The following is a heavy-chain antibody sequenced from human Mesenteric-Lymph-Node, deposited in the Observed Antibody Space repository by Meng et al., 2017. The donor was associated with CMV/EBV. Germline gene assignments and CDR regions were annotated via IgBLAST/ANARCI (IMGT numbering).Heavy chain of an antibody. J-gene: IGHJ3*01. Sequence: GESLKISCVASGFTFREYGMTWVRQAPGKGLEWVAGMNWNGDGTGYADSVKGRFTISRDNTRNSLYLQMNSLRAEDTALYYCTRAAYYDFWSGYQNQADAFDVWGQGTMVTVSS. V-gene: IGHV3-20*04. CDR2: MNWNGDGT. CDR3: TRAAYYDFWSGYQNQADAFDV. D-gene: IGHD3-3*01. CDR1: GFTFREYG.